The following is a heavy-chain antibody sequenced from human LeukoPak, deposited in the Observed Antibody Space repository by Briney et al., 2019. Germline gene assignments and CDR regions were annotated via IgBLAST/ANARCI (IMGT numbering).Heavy chain of an antibody. J-gene: IGHJ4*02. CDR2: IHASGST. D-gene: IGHD4/OR15-4a*01. V-gene: IGHV4-4*07. CDR1: GGSISNSY. Sequence: SETLSLTCSVSGGSISNSYWSWIRQPAGKGLEWIGRIHASGSTNYNSSLKGRVTMSIDTSKNQFSLKLKSVTAADTAIYFCAREYGDFDYWGGGTLVAVSS. CDR3: AREYGDFDY.